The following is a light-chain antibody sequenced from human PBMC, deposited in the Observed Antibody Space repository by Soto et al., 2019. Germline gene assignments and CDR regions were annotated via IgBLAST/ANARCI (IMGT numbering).Light chain of an antibody. CDR1: QSLLYSFNNKNY. CDR3: QQYYETPWK. CDR2: WAS. V-gene: IGKV4-1*01. Sequence: DIVMTQSPDSLTVSLGERATINCKSSQSLLYSFNNKNYLAWYQQKPGQPPKLLIHWASNREFGVPDRISGSGSGTDFTLTISSLQTEDVAVYYCQQYYETPWKFGQGTKVDIK. J-gene: IGKJ1*01.